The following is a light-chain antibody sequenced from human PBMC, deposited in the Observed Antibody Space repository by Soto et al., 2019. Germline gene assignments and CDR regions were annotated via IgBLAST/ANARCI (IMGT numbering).Light chain of an antibody. CDR1: SIDVGGYNY. J-gene: IGLJ3*02. CDR3: SSYTGSNIWV. CDR2: EVS. Sequence: QSALTQPPSASGSPGQSVTISCTGSSIDVGGYNYVSWFQQHPGKAPKLMIYEVSKRPSGVPDRFSGSKSGNTASLTVSGLQAEDEADYYCSSYTGSNIWVFGGGTKVTVL. V-gene: IGLV2-8*01.